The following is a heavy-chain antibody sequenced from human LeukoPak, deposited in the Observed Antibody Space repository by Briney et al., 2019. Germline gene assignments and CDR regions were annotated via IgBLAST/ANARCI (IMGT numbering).Heavy chain of an antibody. Sequence: KPSETLSLTCAVYGGSFSGYYWSWIRQPPGKGLEWIGEINHSGSTNYNPSLKSRVTISVDTSKNQFSLKLSSVTAADTAVYYCARGPRAFDIWGQGTMVTVSP. J-gene: IGHJ3*02. CDR3: ARGPRAFDI. V-gene: IGHV4-34*01. CDR2: INHSGST. CDR1: GGSFSGYY.